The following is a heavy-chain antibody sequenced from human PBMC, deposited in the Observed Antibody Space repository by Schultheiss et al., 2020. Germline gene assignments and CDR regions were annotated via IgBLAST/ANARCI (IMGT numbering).Heavy chain of an antibody. J-gene: IGHJ4*02. CDR3: ARGLIAVADTPIDY. CDR1: GFTFSSYA. V-gene: IGHV3-33*08. CDR2: IWYDGSNK. D-gene: IGHD6-19*01. Sequence: GESLKISCAASGFTFSSYAMHWVRQAPGKGLEWVAVIWYDGSNKYYVDSVKGRLTISRDNAKNSLYLQMNSLRAEDTAVYYCARGLIAVADTPIDYWGQGTLVTVSS.